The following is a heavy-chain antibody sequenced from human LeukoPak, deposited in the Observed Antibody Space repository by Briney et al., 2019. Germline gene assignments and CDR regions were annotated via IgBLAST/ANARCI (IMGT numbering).Heavy chain of an antibody. Sequence: PGGSLRLSCAASGFTFSSYEMNWVRQAPGKGLEWISYISSSGDTKYYADSVKGRFTISRDNAKNSLYLQMNSLRAEDTAVYYCARAAYSSGWYWFDPWGQGTLVTVSS. CDR1: GFTFSSYE. V-gene: IGHV3-48*03. J-gene: IGHJ5*02. CDR2: ISSSGDTK. D-gene: IGHD6-19*01. CDR3: ARAAYSSGWYWFDP.